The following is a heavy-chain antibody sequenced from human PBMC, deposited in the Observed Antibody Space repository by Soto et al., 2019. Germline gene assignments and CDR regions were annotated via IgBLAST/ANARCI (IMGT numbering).Heavy chain of an antibody. CDR2: INSDGSST. J-gene: IGHJ4*02. CDR3: VRTSLVVAAATREDY. Sequence: GGSLRLSCAASGFTFSSYWMHWVRQAPGKGLVWVSRINSDGSSTSYADSAKGRFTISRDNAKNTLYLQMNILRAEDTAVYYCVRTSLVVAAATREDYWGQGTLVTVSS. D-gene: IGHD2-15*01. V-gene: IGHV3-74*01. CDR1: GFTFSSYW.